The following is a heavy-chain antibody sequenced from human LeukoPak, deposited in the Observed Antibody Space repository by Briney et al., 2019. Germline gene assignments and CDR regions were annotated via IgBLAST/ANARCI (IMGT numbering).Heavy chain of an antibody. CDR3: GTVSRGYDYVFFDY. CDR2: FDPEDCET. J-gene: IGHJ4*02. CDR1: GYTLTELS. Sequence: ASVKVSCKVSGYTLTELSMHWVRQAPGKGLEWMGGFDPEDCETSYAQKFQGRVTMTEDTSTDTAYMELSRMRSEDTAVYYCGTVSRGYDYVFFDYWGQGTLVTVYS. V-gene: IGHV1-24*01. D-gene: IGHD5-12*01.